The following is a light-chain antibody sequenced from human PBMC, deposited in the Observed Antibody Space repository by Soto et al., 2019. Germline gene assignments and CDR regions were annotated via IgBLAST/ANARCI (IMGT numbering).Light chain of an antibody. Sequence: IVLTQSPGTLSLSPGERTTLSCRASQSVSSYLAWYQQKPGQAPRLLIYAVSTRATGVPARFSGNGSETEFSLTISGLQSDDFALYYCQQYNKWPPWTFGQGTKVDIK. CDR2: AVS. V-gene: IGKV3-15*01. CDR1: QSVSSY. CDR3: QQYNKWPPWT. J-gene: IGKJ1*01.